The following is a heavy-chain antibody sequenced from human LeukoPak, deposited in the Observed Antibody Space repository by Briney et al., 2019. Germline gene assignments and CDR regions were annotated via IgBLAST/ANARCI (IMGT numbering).Heavy chain of an antibody. CDR3: ARVSRRYNYGYLSHLYY. Sequence: GGSLRLSCAASGFTFSSYAMHWVRQAPGKGLEWVANIKEDGSEKHYVDSVKGRFTVSRDIATNSLFLQMNALRAEDTAVYYCARVSRRYNYGYLSHLYYWGQGTLITVSS. J-gene: IGHJ4*02. CDR2: IKEDGSEK. CDR1: GFTFSSYA. V-gene: IGHV3-7*01. D-gene: IGHD5-18*01.